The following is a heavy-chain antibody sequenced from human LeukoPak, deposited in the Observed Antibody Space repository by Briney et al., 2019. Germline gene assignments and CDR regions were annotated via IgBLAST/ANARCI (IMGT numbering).Heavy chain of an antibody. Sequence: GGSLRLSCAASGFXFSDYWIHWVRQAPGKGLVWVSRIDTDGSSATYADSVKGRFTISRDNAKNTVYLQMNSLRVEDTGVYSCASALTTVTPHFHYWGQGTLVTVSS. J-gene: IGHJ4*02. CDR3: ASALTTVTPHFHY. CDR2: IDTDGSSA. D-gene: IGHD4-17*01. V-gene: IGHV3-74*01. CDR1: GFXFSDYW.